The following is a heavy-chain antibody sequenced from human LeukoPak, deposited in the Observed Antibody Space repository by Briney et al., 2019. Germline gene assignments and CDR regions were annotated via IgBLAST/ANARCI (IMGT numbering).Heavy chain of an antibody. Sequence: GESLKISCKGSGYSFTSYWIGWVRQMSGKGLEWMGIIYPGDSDTTYSPSFQGQVTISADKSINTAYLQWSSLKASDTAMYYCARHSDAAMVVDYWGQGTLVTVSS. CDR1: GYSFTSYW. CDR3: ARHSDAAMVVDY. V-gene: IGHV5-51*01. D-gene: IGHD5-18*01. CDR2: IYPGDSDT. J-gene: IGHJ4*02.